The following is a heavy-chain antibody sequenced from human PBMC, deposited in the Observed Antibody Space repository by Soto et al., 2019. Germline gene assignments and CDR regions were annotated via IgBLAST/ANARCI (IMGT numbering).Heavy chain of an antibody. D-gene: IGHD6-13*01. J-gene: IGHJ6*02. Sequence: SQTLSLTCAISGDSVSSNSAARNWIRQSPSRGLEWLGRTYYRSKWYNDYAVSVKSRITINPDTSKNQFSLQLNSVTPEDTAVYYCARDPTYSSSWYPGYYYYYGMDVWGQGTTVTVSS. CDR3: ARDPTYSSSWYPGYYYYYGMDV. CDR1: GDSVSSNSAA. V-gene: IGHV6-1*01. CDR2: TYYRSKWYN.